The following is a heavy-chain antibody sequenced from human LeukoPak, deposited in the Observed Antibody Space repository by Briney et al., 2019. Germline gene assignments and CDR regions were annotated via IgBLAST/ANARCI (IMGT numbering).Heavy chain of an antibody. Sequence: PGGSLRLSCAASGFTFSSYAMSWVRQAPGKGLDWVSTLTGTGGDTYYADSVRGRFSISRDNSKNTLWLQMNSLIAEDTALYYCAKGLREYCSSTSCYEFTFAYWGQGTQLTVSS. D-gene: IGHD2-2*01. J-gene: IGHJ4*02. V-gene: IGHV3-23*01. CDR2: LTGTGGDT. CDR1: GFTFSSYA. CDR3: AKGLREYCSSTSCYEFTFAY.